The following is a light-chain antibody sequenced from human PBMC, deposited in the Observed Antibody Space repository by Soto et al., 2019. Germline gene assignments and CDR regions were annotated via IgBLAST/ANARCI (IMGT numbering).Light chain of an antibody. J-gene: IGKJ1*01. V-gene: IGKV3-20*01. CDR3: QQYGSSPAT. Sequence: EIVLTQSPGTPSLSPGERATLSCMASQSVSSSYLAWYQQKPGQAPRLLIYGASSRATGIPDRFSGSGSGTDFTLTISRLEPEDFAVYYCQQYGSSPATFGQGTKVDIK. CDR2: GAS. CDR1: QSVSSSY.